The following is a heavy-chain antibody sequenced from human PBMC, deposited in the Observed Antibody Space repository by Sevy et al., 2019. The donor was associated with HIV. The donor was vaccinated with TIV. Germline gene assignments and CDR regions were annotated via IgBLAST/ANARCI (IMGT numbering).Heavy chain of an antibody. CDR3: VRMGLGFPGLRDYVGTPYGMDV. CDR1: GFTFSSYE. D-gene: IGHD4-17*01. Sequence: GGSLRLSCAASGFTFSSYEMNWVRQAPGKGLEWVSYISSSGSTIYYADSVKGRFIISRDNAKNSLYLQMNSLRAEDTAVYYCVRMGLGFPGLRDYVGTPYGMDVWGQGTTVTVSS. J-gene: IGHJ6*02. V-gene: IGHV3-48*03. CDR2: ISSSGSTI.